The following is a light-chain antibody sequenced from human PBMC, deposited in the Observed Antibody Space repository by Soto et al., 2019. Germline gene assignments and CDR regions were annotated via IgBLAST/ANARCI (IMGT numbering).Light chain of an antibody. J-gene: IGKJ5*01. CDR3: QQLNNYPIT. Sequence: QLTQSPSSLSASVGDRVTITCRASQGISSYLAWYQQKPGKAPKLLIYAASTLQSGVPSRFSGSGSGTDFTLTISSLQPEDFATYYCQQLNNYPITFGQGTRLEIK. CDR2: AAS. V-gene: IGKV1-9*01. CDR1: QGISSY.